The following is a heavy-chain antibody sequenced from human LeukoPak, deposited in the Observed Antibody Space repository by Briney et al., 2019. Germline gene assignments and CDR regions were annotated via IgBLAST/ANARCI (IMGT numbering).Heavy chain of an antibody. V-gene: IGHV3-53*01. Sequence: GGSLRLSCAASGFTVSNNYMTWVRQAPGKGLEWVSVIYSGGRTYYTDSVKGRFTISRDNSKNTLYLQLNSLRDEDTAVYYCAKDRAAAGTRDAFDIWGQGAMVTVSS. D-gene: IGHD6-13*01. CDR1: GFTVSNNY. CDR3: AKDRAAAGTRDAFDI. J-gene: IGHJ3*02. CDR2: IYSGGRT.